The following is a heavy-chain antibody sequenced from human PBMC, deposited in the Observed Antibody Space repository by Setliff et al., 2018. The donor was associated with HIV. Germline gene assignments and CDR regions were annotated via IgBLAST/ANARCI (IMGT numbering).Heavy chain of an antibody. J-gene: IGHJ6*03. V-gene: IGHV4-34*01. CDR1: GGSFTDIGGSFTDYY. CDR3: ARHAPRNHDLAGVFYPYYMDV. D-gene: IGHD1-1*01. Sequence: SETLSLTCAVFGGSFTDIGGSFTDYYWIWIRQPPGKGLEWIGEINHSGSTHYNPSLKSRFTISVDTSKTQFSLKLSSVTAADTAVYYCARHAPRNHDLAGVFYPYYMDVWGKGTTVTVSS. CDR2: INHSGST.